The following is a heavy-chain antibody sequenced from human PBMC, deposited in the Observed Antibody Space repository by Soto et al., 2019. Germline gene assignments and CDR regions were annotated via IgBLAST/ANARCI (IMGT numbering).Heavy chain of an antibody. CDR2: IWYDGSNK. Sequence: GGSLRLSCAASGFTFSGYGMHWVRQAPGKGLEWVAFIWYDGSNKYYADSVKGRFTVSRDNSKNTLFLQMSSLRAGDTAVYYCTRDLGSGFSLDYWGQGTLVTVSS. V-gene: IGHV3-33*01. CDR3: TRDLGSGFSLDY. J-gene: IGHJ4*02. D-gene: IGHD6-19*01. CDR1: GFTFSGYG.